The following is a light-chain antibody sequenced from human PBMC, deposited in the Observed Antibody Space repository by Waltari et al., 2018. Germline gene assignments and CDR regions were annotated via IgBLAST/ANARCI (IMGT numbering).Light chain of an antibody. CDR3: RQSYSTPYT. J-gene: IGKJ2*01. Sequence: DIQMTQSPYSLSAAVGDRVTITCRASQSISSYLNWYQQKPGKAPKLLIYAASSLQSGVPSRFSGSGSGTDFTLTINSLQPEDFATYYCRQSYSTPYTFGQGTKLEIK. CDR2: AAS. CDR1: QSISSY. V-gene: IGKV1-39*01.